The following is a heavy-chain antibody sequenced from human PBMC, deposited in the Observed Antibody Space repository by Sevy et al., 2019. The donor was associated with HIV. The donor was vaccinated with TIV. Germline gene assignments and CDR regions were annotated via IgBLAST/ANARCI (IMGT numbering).Heavy chain of an antibody. Sequence: GGSLRLSCAASGFILSSFGMHWVRQAPGKGLEWVAVVWYDENNQNYLDSVKGRFTISRDNSKNTMYLQMDSLRVDDTAVYYCARGGQKGVLGTQQDFWGQGTLVTVSS. J-gene: IGHJ4*02. CDR3: ARGGQKGVLGTQQDF. V-gene: IGHV3-33*01. CDR1: GFILSSFG. CDR2: VWYDENNQ. D-gene: IGHD3-3*01.